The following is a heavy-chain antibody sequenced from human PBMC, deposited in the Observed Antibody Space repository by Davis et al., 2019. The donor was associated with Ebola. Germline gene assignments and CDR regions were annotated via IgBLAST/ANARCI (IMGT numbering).Heavy chain of an antibody. CDR3: ASSRTTRSYYFDY. D-gene: IGHD4-17*01. Sequence: GESLKISCAASGFRFSDYYMNWVRQAPGKGLEWVSVIYSGGSTYYADSVKGRFTISRDNSKNTLYLQMNSLRAEDTAVYYCASSRTTRSYYFDYWGQGTLVTVSS. CDR2: IYSGGST. V-gene: IGHV3-53*01. CDR1: GFRFSDYY. J-gene: IGHJ4*02.